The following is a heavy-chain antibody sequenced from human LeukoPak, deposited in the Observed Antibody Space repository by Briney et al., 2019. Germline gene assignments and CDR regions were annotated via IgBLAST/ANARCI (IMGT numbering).Heavy chain of an antibody. CDR1: GYTFTGYY. D-gene: IGHD3-10*01. CDR2: INPNNGGT. V-gene: IGHV1-2*02. CDR3: ASGGYGSGSHYLDY. Sequence: EASVKVSCKASGYTFTGYYMHWVRQAPGQGLEWMGWINPNNGGTNYAQKFQGRVTMTRDTSISTAYMELSRLRSDDTAVYYCASGGYGSGSHYLDYWGQGTLVTVSS. J-gene: IGHJ4*02.